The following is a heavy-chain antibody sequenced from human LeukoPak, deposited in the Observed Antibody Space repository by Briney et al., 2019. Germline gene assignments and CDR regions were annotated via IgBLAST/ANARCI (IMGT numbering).Heavy chain of an antibody. D-gene: IGHD5-12*01. CDR1: GYTFTSYA. CDR3: ARVRYSGYDSVSDY. CDR2: INANTGNP. Sequence: ASVKVSCKASGYTFTSYAMNWVRQAPGQGLEWMGWINANTGNPTYAQGFTGRFVFSLDTSVSTAYLQISSLKAEDTAVYYCARVRYSGYDSVSDYWGQGTLVTVSS. J-gene: IGHJ4*02. V-gene: IGHV7-4-1*02.